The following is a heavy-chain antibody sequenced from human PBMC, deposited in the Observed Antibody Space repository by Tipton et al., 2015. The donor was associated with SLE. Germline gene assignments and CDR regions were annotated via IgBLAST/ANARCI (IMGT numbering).Heavy chain of an antibody. J-gene: IGHJ4*02. D-gene: IGHD3-3*01. CDR3: ARLWSGYHHVPVESD. CDR2: ISYSGAA. V-gene: IGHV4-39*07. CDR1: GVSIRSYRYY. Sequence: TLSLTCTVFGVSIRSYRYYWGWCRHAPGKGLEWIGSISYSGAAFYNPSLECPITLSFDPSNSQFSLMLGSVTAADSAVYYCARLWSGYHHVPVESDWGQGTLVTVSS.